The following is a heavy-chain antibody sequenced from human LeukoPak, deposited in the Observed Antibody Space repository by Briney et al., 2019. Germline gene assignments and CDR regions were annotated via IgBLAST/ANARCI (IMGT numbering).Heavy chain of an antibody. CDR1: GYTFTNYG. J-gene: IGHJ3*02. CDR3: ARQSFGSGSRDDALDI. V-gene: IGHV1-18*01. D-gene: IGHD3-10*01. Sequence: GASLRVSCKASGYTFTNYGISWVRQAPGQGLEWMGWISAYNGNTNYAQKLQGRVTMTTDTSTSTAYMEVRSLRSDDTAVYYCARQSFGSGSRDDALDIWGQGTMVTVSS. CDR2: ISAYNGNT.